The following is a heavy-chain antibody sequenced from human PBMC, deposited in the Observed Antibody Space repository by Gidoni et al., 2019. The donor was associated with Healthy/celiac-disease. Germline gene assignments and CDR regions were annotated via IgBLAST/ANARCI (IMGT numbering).Heavy chain of an antibody. CDR3: APGAVVVAAADY. J-gene: IGHJ4*02. CDR1: GFTFSSYA. V-gene: IGHV3-23*01. CDR2: ISGSGGST. Sequence: EVQLLESGGGLVQPGGSLSLSWAASGFTFSSYAMGWVRQAPGKGLEWVSAISGSGGSTYYADSVKGRFTISRDNSKNTLYLQMNSLRAEDTAVYYCAPGAVVVAAADYWGQGTLVTVSS. D-gene: IGHD2-15*01.